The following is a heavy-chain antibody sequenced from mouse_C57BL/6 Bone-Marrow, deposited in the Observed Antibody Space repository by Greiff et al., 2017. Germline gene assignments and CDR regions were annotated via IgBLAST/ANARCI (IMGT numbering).Heavy chain of an antibody. CDR3: TTWVYDYGGGVFAY. V-gene: IGHV14-4*01. CDR1: GFNIKDDY. CDR2: IDPENGDP. J-gene: IGHJ3*01. Sequence: VQLKESGAELVRPGASVKLSCTASGFNIKDDYMPWVKQRPEQGLEWIGWIDPENGDPEYASKFQGKATITADTSSNTAYLQLSSLTSEDTAVYYCTTWVYDYGGGVFAYWGQGTLVTVS. D-gene: IGHD2-4*01.